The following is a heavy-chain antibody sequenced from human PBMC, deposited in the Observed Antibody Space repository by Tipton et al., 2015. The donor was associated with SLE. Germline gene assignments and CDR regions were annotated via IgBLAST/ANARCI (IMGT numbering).Heavy chain of an antibody. J-gene: IGHJ5*02. V-gene: IGHV5-51*03. Sequence: QSGPEVKKAGESLQISCKGPEYSLTNYWIGWVRQLPGKGLEWMGVIYPADSDTRYSPSFQGHVTISADTSSDTAYPQWSSLKASDSAMYYCARRPSGYFPFETWGQGTLVTVSS. CDR3: ARRPSGYFPFET. CDR1: EYSLTNYW. CDR2: IYPADSDT. D-gene: IGHD5-12*01.